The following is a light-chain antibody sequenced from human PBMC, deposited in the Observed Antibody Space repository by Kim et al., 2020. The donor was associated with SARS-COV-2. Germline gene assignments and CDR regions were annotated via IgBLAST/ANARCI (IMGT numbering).Light chain of an antibody. CDR3: CSYAGSSMV. CDR1: SSDVGSYNL. CDR2: EVS. Sequence: PGQSSTISCTGTSSDVGSYNLVSWYQQHPGKAPKLMIYEVSKRPSGVSKRFSGSKSGNTASLTISGLQAEDEADYYCCSYAGSSMVFGGGTQLTVL. V-gene: IGLV2-23*02. J-gene: IGLJ2*01.